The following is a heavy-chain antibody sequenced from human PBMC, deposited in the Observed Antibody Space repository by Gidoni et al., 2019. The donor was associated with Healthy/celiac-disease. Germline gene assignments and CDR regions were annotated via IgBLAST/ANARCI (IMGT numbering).Heavy chain of an antibody. J-gene: IGHJ4*02. CDR3: ATQTYYYDSSGYSTDPFDY. Sequence: EVQLVQSGAEVKKPGESLRISCKGSGYSFTSSWISWVRQMPGKGLEWMGRIDPSDSYTNYSPSFQGHVTISADKSIRTAYLQWSSLKASDTAMYYCATQTYYYDSSGYSTDPFDYWGQGTLVTVSS. CDR1: GYSFTSSW. CDR2: IDPSDSYT. D-gene: IGHD3-22*01. V-gene: IGHV5-10-1*03.